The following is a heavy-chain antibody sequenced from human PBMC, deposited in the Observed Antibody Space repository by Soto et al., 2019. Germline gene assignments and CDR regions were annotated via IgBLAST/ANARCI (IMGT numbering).Heavy chain of an antibody. Sequence: ASVKVSCKASGYTFTSYDINWVRQATGQGLEWMGWMNPNSGNTGYAQKFQGRVTMTRNTSISTAYMGLSSLRSEDTAVYYCAIWVFFDFWSGYYNPNRTGTFDFLGQGTLVTVSS. CDR2: MNPNSGNT. D-gene: IGHD3-3*01. CDR1: GYTFTSYD. CDR3: AIWVFFDFWSGYYNPNRTGTFDF. J-gene: IGHJ4*02. V-gene: IGHV1-8*01.